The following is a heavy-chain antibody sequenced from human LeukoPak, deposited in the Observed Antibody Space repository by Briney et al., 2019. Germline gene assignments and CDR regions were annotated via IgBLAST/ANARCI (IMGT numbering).Heavy chain of an antibody. J-gene: IGHJ4*02. CDR2: INPDSGGT. V-gene: IGHV1-2*02. CDR3: ARASYSGSYYY. Sequence: GASLKVSCTASGYTFTGYYMHWVRQAPGQGLEWMGWINPDSGGTNYAQKFQGRVTMTRDTSISTAYMELSRLTSDDTAVYYCARASYSGSYYYWGQGTLVTVSS. CDR1: GYTFTGYY. D-gene: IGHD1-26*01.